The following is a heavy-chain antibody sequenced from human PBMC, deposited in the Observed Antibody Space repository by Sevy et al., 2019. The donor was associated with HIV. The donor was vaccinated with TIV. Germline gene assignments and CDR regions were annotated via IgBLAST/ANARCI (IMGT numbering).Heavy chain of an antibody. CDR3: ARHAEDSGSLYWAEGNGFDV. CDR1: GGSISSSSYY. J-gene: IGHJ3*01. Sequence: SETLSLTCTVSGGSISSSSYYWGWIRQPPGKGLEWIGSICYSGSTYYNPSLKSRFTISVDTSKNQFSLKLSTVTAADTAVYYYARHAEDSGSLYWAEGNGFDVWGQGTMVTVSS. D-gene: IGHD6-13*01. CDR2: ICYSGST. V-gene: IGHV4-39*01.